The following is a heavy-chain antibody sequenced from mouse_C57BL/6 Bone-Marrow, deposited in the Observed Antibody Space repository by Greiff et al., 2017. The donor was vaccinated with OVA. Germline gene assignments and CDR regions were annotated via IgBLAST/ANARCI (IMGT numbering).Heavy chain of an antibody. J-gene: IGHJ3*01. CDR1: GYSITSGYY. D-gene: IGHD2-5*01. CDR3: ASHYSNAWFAY. V-gene: IGHV3-6*01. Sequence: ESGPGLVKPSQSLSLTCSVTGYSITSGYYWNWIRQFPGNKLEWMGYISYDGSNNYNPSLKNRISITRDTSKNQFFLKLNSVTTEDTATYYCASHYSNAWFAYWGQGTLVTVSA. CDR2: ISYDGSN.